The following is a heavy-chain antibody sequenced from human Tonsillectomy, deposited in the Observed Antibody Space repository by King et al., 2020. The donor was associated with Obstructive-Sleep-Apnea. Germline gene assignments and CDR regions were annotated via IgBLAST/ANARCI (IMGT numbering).Heavy chain of an antibody. V-gene: IGHV3-30*18. Sequence: VQLVESGGGVVQPGRSLRLSCAASGFTFSSYGMHWVRQAPGKGLEWGAVISYDGSNKYYSDSVKGRFTISRDNSKNTLYLQMNSPRADDTAVYYCAKESTGLRYFDWLLSVDYWGQGTLVTVSS. D-gene: IGHD3-9*01. CDR3: AKESTGLRYFDWLLSVDY. CDR2: ISYDGSNK. CDR1: GFTFSSYG. J-gene: IGHJ4*02.